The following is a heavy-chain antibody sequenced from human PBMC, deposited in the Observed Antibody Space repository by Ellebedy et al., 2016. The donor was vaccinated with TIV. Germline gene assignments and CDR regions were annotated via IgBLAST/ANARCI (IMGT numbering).Heavy chain of an antibody. Sequence: MPSETLSLTCTVSGGSIGSYYWSWIRQPPGKGLEWIGYIYYSGSTNYNPSLKSRVTISVDTSKNQFSLKLSSVTAADTAVYYCARQGYSYGSWFDPWGQGTLVTVSS. D-gene: IGHD5-18*01. CDR3: ARQGYSYGSWFDP. CDR2: IYYSGST. J-gene: IGHJ5*02. CDR1: GGSIGSYY. V-gene: IGHV4-59*08.